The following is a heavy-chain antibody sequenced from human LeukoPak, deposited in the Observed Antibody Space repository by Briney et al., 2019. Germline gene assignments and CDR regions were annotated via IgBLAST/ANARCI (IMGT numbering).Heavy chain of an antibody. CDR3: ARGPYYDSSGYWFDP. Sequence: PGGSLRLSCAASGFTFSRSAMHWVRQPPGKGLEWVAVIWYDGSNKYYADSVKGRFTISRDNSKNTLYLQMNSLRAEDTAVYYCARGPYYDSSGYWFDPWGQGTLVTVSS. CDR1: GFTFSRSA. V-gene: IGHV3-33*08. CDR2: IWYDGSNK. D-gene: IGHD3-22*01. J-gene: IGHJ5*02.